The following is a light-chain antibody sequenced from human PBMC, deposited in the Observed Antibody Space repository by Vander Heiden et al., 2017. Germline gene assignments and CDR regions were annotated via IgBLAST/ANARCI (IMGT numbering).Light chain of an antibody. CDR1: ALSKQY. J-gene: IGLJ2*01. CDR3: QSADSGGSSVV. Sequence: SFELTQPPSASVSPGQTVSIPCSGDALSKQYAYWYQQKPGQAPVLGSYNDTERPSGTPERFSGSSSGTTVTLKISGVQAEDEADYYCQSADSGGSSVVFGLGTRMTVL. CDR2: NDT. V-gene: IGLV3-25*03.